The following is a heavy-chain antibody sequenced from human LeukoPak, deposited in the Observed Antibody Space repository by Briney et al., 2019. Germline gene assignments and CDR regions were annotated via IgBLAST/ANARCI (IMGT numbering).Heavy chain of an antibody. D-gene: IGHD2-15*01. J-gene: IGHJ3*02. CDR3: ARDGVVASRAFDI. V-gene: IGHV4-34*01. CDR2: INHSGST. Sequence: SETLSLTCAVYGGSFSGYYWSWIRQPPGKGLEWIGEINHSGSTNYNPSLKSRVTISVDTSKNQFSLKLSSVTAADTAVYYCARDGVVASRAFDIWGQGTMVTVSS. CDR1: GGSFSGYY.